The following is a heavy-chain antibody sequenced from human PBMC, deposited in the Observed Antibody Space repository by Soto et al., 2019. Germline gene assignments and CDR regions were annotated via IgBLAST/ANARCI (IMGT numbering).Heavy chain of an antibody. CDR1: GYTFTSYG. Sequence: ASVKVSCKASGYTFTSYGISWVRQAPGQGLEWMGWISAYNGNTNYAQKLQGRVTMTTDTSTSTAYMELRSLRSDDTAVYYCARDSDYYDSSGYYKEYYYYYGMDVWGQGTTVTVS. J-gene: IGHJ6*02. D-gene: IGHD3-22*01. CDR3: ARDSDYYDSSGYYKEYYYYYGMDV. V-gene: IGHV1-18*04. CDR2: ISAYNGNT.